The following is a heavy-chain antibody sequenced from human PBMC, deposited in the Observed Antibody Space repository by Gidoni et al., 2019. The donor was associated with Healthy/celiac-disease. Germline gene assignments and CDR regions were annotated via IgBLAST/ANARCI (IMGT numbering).Heavy chain of an antibody. Sequence: EVQLVESGGVVVQPGGSLRLSWAASGFTFDDYTMHWVRQAPGKGLEWVSLISWDGGSTYYADSVKGRFTISRDNSKNSLYLQMNSLRTEDTALYYCAKGAKQWLVQSSYYYYGMDVWGQGTTVTVSS. V-gene: IGHV3-43*01. CDR2: ISWDGGST. CDR3: AKGAKQWLVQSSYYYYGMDV. CDR1: GFTFDDYT. J-gene: IGHJ6*02. D-gene: IGHD6-19*01.